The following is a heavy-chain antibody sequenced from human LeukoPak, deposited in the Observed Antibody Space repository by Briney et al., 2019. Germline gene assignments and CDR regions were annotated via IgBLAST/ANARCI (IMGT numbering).Heavy chain of an antibody. D-gene: IGHD3-10*01. CDR2: IYYSGST. J-gene: IGHJ6*03. CDR3: ARRGVRGSGRMSHYYYYMDV. CDR1: GGSISSYY. Sequence: SETLSLTCTVSGGSISSYYWSWIRQPPGKGLEWIGYIYYSGSTNYNPSLKSRVTISVDTSKNQFSLKLSSVTAADTAVYYCARRGVRGSGRMSHYYYYMDVWGKGTTVTISS. V-gene: IGHV4-59*12.